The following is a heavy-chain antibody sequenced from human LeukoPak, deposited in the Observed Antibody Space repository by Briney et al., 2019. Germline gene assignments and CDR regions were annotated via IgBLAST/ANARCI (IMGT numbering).Heavy chain of an antibody. CDR3: ARTVNGDYYYYYMDV. CDR2: IYYSGST. V-gene: IGHV4-59*01. J-gene: IGHJ6*03. Sequence: SETLSLTCTVSGGSISSYYWSWIRQPPGKGLEWIGYIYYSGSTNYNPSLKSRVTISVDTSKNQFSLKLSSVTAADTAVYNCARTVNGDYYYYYMDVWGKGTTVTVSS. CDR1: GGSISSYY. D-gene: IGHD4-11*01.